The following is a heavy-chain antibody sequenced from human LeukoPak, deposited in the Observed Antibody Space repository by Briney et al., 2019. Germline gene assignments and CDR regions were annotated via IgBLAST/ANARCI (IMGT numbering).Heavy chain of an antibody. D-gene: IGHD2-21*02. J-gene: IGHJ4*02. V-gene: IGHV3-49*03. CDR1: GFTFGDYA. CDR2: IRRKAYGGTT. CDR3: SSSRTVTADY. Sequence: SGESLKISCTASGFTFGDYAMSWFRQAPGKGLEWVGFIRRKAYGGTTEYAASVKGRFTISRDDSKSIACLQMNSLKTEDTAVYYCSSSRTVTADYWGQGTLVTVSS.